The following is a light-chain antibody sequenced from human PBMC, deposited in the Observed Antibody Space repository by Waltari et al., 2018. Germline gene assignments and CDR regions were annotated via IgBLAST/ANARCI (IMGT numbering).Light chain of an antibody. CDR1: QDISNN. J-gene: IGKJ2*01. CDR2: AAS. CDR3: QQTYSAPLYT. V-gene: IGKV1-33*01. Sequence: DIQMTQSPSSLSASMGERVTISCQASQDISNNLHWYQQKPGQAPKLLIYAASNLQTGVSSRFSGSGSGTHFSLTISSLQPEDVATYYCQQTYSAPLYTFGQGTKLEIK.